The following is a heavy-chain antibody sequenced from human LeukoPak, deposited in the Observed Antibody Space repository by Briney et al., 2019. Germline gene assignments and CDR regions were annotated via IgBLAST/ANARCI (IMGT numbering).Heavy chain of an antibody. J-gene: IGHJ5*02. CDR3: ARRGFRCSSTSCLYNWFDP. CDR1: GYTFTSYY. Sequence: ASVKVSCKASGYTFTSYYMHWVRQAPGQGLEWMGIINPSGGSTSYAQKFQGRVTMTRDTSTSTVCMELSSLRSEDTAVYYCARRGFRCSSTSCLYNWFDPWGQGNLVTVSS. V-gene: IGHV1-46*01. CDR2: INPSGGST. D-gene: IGHD2-2*01.